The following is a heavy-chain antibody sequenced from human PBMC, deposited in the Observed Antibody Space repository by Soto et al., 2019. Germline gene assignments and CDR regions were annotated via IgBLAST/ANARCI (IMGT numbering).Heavy chain of an antibody. V-gene: IGHV3-72*01. Sequence: EVQLVESGGGLVQPGGALRLSCAASGVIISDQYIDWVRQAPGQGLEWVGRVRSRAYSFTTTYVASVEGKFSVSTDESVNSVHLQMNSLKSEDTAVYYCAIVAINYGYLNTWGQGTLVTVSS. CDR2: VRSRAYSFTT. CDR3: AIVAINYGYLNT. D-gene: IGHD5-18*01. J-gene: IGHJ4*02. CDR1: GVIISDQY.